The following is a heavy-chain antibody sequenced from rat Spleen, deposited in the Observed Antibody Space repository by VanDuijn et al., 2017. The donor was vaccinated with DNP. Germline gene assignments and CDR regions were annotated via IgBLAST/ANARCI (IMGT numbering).Heavy chain of an antibody. J-gene: IGHJ1*01. V-gene: IGHV1-43*01. Sequence: QVQLQQSGAELAKPGSSVMISCRASGYTFTTYYIGWIKQTTGQGLEYIGYINTGSGGTHYNEKFKVKATLTVDKSSSTAFMQLSSLTPDDSAVYYCARRRLPYWYFDFWGPGTMVTVSS. CDR1: GYTFTTYY. CDR3: ARRRLPYWYFDF. D-gene: IGHD1-4*01. CDR2: INTGSGGT.